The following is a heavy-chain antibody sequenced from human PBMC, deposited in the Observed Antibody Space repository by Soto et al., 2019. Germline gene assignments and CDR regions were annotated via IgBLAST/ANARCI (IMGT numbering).Heavy chain of an antibody. CDR1: GGSISSYY. CDR2: IYYSGST. D-gene: IGHD2-15*01. CDR3: ARSVVVVAAKSYYYGMDV. J-gene: IGHJ6*02. Sequence: SETLSLTCTVSGGSISSYYWSWIRQPPGKGLEWIGYIYYSGSTNYNPSLKSRVTISVDMSKNQFSLKLSSVTAADTAVYYCARSVVVVAAKSYYYGMDVWGQGTTVTVSS. V-gene: IGHV4-59*01.